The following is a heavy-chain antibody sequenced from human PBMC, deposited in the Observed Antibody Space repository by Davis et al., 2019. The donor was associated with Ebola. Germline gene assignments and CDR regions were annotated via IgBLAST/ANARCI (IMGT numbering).Heavy chain of an antibody. D-gene: IGHD4-11*01. CDR1: GYTFTGYN. CDR2: IISNSGGT. Sequence: ASVKVSCKASGYTFTGYNMHWVRQAPGQGLPWMRRIISNSGGTNYAQKFQGRVTMTRDTSISTAYMELSSLRSDDTADYYCARGHNYAHEYWGQGTLVTVSS. V-gene: IGHV1-2*06. J-gene: IGHJ4*02. CDR3: ARGHNYAHEY.